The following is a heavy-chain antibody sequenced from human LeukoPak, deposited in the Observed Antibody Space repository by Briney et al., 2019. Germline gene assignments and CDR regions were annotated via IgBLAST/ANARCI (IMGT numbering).Heavy chain of an antibody. J-gene: IGHJ4*02. CDR3: ASRDM. V-gene: IGHV3-66*01. Sequence: GGSLRLSCAASGFTFSSNYIIWVRQAPGKGLEWVSVIYSGGSTYYSDSVKGRFTISRDNSKNTVYLQMNSLRAEDTAVYYCASRDMGGQGTLVTVSS. D-gene: IGHD5-24*01. CDR1: GFTFSSNY. CDR2: IYSGGST.